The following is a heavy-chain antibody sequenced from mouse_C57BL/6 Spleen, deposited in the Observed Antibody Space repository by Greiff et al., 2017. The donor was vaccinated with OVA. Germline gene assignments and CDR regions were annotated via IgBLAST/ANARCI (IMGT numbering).Heavy chain of an antibody. D-gene: IGHD1-1*01. CDR3: ARSHYGSSPGWFAY. V-gene: IGHV7-3*01. CDR1: GFTFTDYY. Sequence: EVKLMESGGGLVQPGGSLSLSCAASGFTFTDYYMSWVRQPPGKALEWLGFIRNKANGYTTEYSASVKGRFTISRDNSQSILYLQMNALRAEDSATYYCARSHYGSSPGWFAYWGQGTLVTVSA. CDR2: IRNKANGYTT. J-gene: IGHJ3*01.